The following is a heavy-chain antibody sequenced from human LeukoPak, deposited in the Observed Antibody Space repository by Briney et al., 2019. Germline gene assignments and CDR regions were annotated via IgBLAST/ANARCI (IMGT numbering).Heavy chain of an antibody. J-gene: IGHJ4*02. Sequence: GGSLRLSCAASGFSFSTYGMHWVRQAPGKGLEWVAVIWYDGSKEYYADSVKGRAITSRDPSKNPLYLQMNSLRVEDTAVYYCAREGSGWYGDYWGQGPLVPVSS. V-gene: IGHV3-33*01. CDR1: GFSFSTYG. D-gene: IGHD6-19*01. CDR3: AREGSGWYGDY. CDR2: IWYDGSKE.